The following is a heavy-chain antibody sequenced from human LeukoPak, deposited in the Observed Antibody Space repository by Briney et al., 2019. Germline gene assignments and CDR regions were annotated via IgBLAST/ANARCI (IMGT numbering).Heavy chain of an antibody. CDR2: ISGSGGST. D-gene: IGHD3-10*01. V-gene: IGHV3-23*01. Sequence: PGGSLRLSCAASGFTFSSYAMSWVRQAPGKGLEWVSAISGSGGSTYYADSVKGRFTISRDNSKNTLYLQMNSLRAEDTAVYYCAKAPLLLWFGELFSPNFDYWGQGTLVTVSS. CDR3: AKAPLLLWFGELFSPNFDY. CDR1: GFTFSSYA. J-gene: IGHJ4*02.